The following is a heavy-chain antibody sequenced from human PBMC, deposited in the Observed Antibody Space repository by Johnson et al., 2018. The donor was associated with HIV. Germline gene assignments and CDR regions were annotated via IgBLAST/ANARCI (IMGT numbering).Heavy chain of an antibody. V-gene: IGHV3-30-3*01. Sequence: QVQLVESGGGVVQPGRSLRLSCVASGFTFSDYALHWVRQTPGKRLEWVAVISYDGTNADYGYSLKGRFTMSSDNSKNTLYLQMNSLRAEDTAVYYCARDQVVEMATIIGDDAFDIWGQGTMVTVSS. D-gene: IGHD5-24*01. J-gene: IGHJ3*02. CDR2: ISYDGTNA. CDR1: GFTFSDYA. CDR3: ARDQVVEMATIIGDDAFDI.